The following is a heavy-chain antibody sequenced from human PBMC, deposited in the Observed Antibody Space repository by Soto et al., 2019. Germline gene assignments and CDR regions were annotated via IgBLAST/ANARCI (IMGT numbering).Heavy chain of an antibody. J-gene: IGHJ4*02. V-gene: IGHV3-30*18. D-gene: IGHD1-1*01. CDR1: GFTFSRYG. CDR2: ISYDGNNK. Sequence: QVQLVESGGGVVQPGRSLRLSCAASGFTFSRYGMHWVRQAPGKGLEWVAVISYDGNNKYYADSVKGRFTISRDNSKNTLYLHMNSLRAEDTAVYYCEKDARWLQLRHNFDYWGQGTMVTVSS. CDR3: EKDARWLQLRHNFDY.